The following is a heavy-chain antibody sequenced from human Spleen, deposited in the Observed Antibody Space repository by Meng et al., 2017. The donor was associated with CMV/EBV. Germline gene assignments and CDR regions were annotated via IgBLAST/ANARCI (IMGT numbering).Heavy chain of an antibody. J-gene: IGHJ4*02. CDR3: TRESGRFLEWVDY. D-gene: IGHD3-3*01. CDR1: GFSFSDYY. Sequence: GGSLRLSCAASGFSFSDYYMSWIRQAPGKGLEWVGFIRTKGYGGTTEYAASVKGRFTISRDDSKSIAYLQMNSLKTEDTAVYYCTRESGRFLEWVDYWGQGTLVTVSS. CDR2: IRTKGYGGTT. V-gene: IGHV3-49*03.